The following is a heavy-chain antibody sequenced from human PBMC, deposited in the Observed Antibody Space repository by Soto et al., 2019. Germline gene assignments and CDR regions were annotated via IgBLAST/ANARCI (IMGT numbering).Heavy chain of an antibody. CDR3: ARGEGATFYGMDG. D-gene: IGHD1-26*01. V-gene: IGHV1-8*01. J-gene: IGHJ6*02. Sequence: QVQLVQSGAEVKKPGASVKVSCKASGYTFTSYDLNWVRQATGQGLEWVGWMNPNSGNTRYAQKFQGRDTMTRNTSISTAHMEVSRLRSEDTPVYYCARGEGATFYGMDGWGQGTTGTVSS. CDR1: GYTFTSYD. CDR2: MNPNSGNT.